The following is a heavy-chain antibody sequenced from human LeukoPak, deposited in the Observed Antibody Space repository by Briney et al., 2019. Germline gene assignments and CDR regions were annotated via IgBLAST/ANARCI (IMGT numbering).Heavy chain of an antibody. CDR2: IYYSGST. CDR1: GGSISSYY. J-gene: IGHJ5*02. V-gene: IGHV4-59*01. CDR3: ARAPTKIVANRFDP. D-gene: IGHD5-12*01. Sequence: KPSETLSLTCTVSGGSISSYYWSWIRQPPGKGLEWIGYIYYSGSTNYNPSLKSRITISLDRSKNQFSLRLSSVTAADTAVYYCARAPTKIVANRFDPWGQGTLVTVSS.